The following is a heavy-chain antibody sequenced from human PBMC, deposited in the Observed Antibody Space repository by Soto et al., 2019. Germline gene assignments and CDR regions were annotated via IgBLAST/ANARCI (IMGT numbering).Heavy chain of an antibody. J-gene: IGHJ4*02. Sequence: QVQLMQSGAEVKKPGASVKVSCKASGDTFTDYYIHWVRQAPGPGLEWMGTVNPSGGHTTYAQHFLGRVTMTMDTSTSTLYMDRTSLTSDDTAIYYCARGGHVVVVTAALDYWGQGTLVTVSS. D-gene: IGHD2-21*02. V-gene: IGHV1-46*01. CDR2: VNPSGGHT. CDR1: GDTFTDYY. CDR3: ARGGHVVVVTAALDY.